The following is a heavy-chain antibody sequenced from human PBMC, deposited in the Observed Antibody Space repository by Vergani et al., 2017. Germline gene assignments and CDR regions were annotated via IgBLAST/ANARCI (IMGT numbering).Heavy chain of an antibody. CDR3: AGDTHSWQRADR. V-gene: IGHV4-59*02. CDR1: GASVNSYY. Sequence: QVQLQESGPGLVKPSQTLSITCTVSGASVNSYYWSWIRQPPGKGLEWMGYVSFRGDTLYDPSVKGRMTISLNTSSNQFSLYLTSVTAADTAVYYCAGDTHSWQRADRWGQGLLVSVSS. J-gene: IGHJ5*02. CDR2: VSFRGDT. D-gene: IGHD6-13*01.